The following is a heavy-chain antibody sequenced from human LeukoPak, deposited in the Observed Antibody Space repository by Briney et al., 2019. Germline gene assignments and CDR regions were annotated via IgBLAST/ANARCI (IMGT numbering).Heavy chain of an antibody. CDR1: GFIFSGSA. D-gene: IGHD5-12*01. Sequence: GSLRLSCAASGFIFSGSAMHWVRQASGKGLEWVGRISSKANSYATTYAASVKGRFTISRDDSKNTAYLQMSSLKTEDTAVYYCTRHVATGGGDYGMDVWGQGTTVTVFS. CDR2: ISSKANSYAT. CDR3: TRHVATGGGDYGMDV. J-gene: IGHJ6*02. V-gene: IGHV3-73*01.